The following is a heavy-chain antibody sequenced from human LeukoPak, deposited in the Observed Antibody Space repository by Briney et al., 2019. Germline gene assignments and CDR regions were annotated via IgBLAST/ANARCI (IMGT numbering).Heavy chain of an antibody. Sequence: GGSLRLSCAASGFTFSDYYMSWIRQAPGKGLEWVSYISSSGSTIYYADSVKGRFTISRDNAKNSLYLQMNSLRAEDTAVYYCARDRLHYGEYEKTFDYWGQGTLVTVSS. V-gene: IGHV3-11*04. CDR3: ARDRLHYGEYEKTFDY. J-gene: IGHJ4*02. CDR1: GFTFSDYY. CDR2: ISSSGSTI. D-gene: IGHD4-17*01.